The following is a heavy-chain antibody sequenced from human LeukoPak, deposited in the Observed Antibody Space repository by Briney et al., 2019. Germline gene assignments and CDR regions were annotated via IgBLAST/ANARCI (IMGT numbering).Heavy chain of an antibody. V-gene: IGHV3-33*01. CDR3: ARDQWGSSPYGMDV. D-gene: IGHD6-13*01. J-gene: IGHJ6*02. CDR2: VWNDGSHE. Sequence: GGSLRLSCAASGFTFSSYGMHWVRQAPGKGLEWVAVVWNDGSHENYADSVKGRFTISRDNSKNTLYLQMNTLSAEDTAVYYCARDQWGSSPYGMDVWGQGTTVTVSS. CDR1: GFTFSSYG.